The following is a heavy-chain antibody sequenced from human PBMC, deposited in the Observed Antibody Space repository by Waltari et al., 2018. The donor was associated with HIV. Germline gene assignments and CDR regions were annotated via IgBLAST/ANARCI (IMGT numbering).Heavy chain of an antibody. J-gene: IGHJ3*02. CDR1: GYMFTNFG. CDR2: ISNYNGNT. Sequence: QGHLLQSGAEMRKPGASVKVSCEASGYMFTNFGISWVRQAPGQGLEWMGRISNYNGNTNYAQKFRGRVTMTTDPSVSTAYMELRTLKSDDTATYYCAREGTFDIWGQGTMVTVSS. V-gene: IGHV1-18*01. CDR3: AREGTFDI.